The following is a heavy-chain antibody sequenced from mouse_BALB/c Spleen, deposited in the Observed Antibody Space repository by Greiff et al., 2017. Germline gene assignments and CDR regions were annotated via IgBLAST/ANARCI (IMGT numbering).Heavy chain of an antibody. CDR3: ARQTMINLFAY. Sequence: DVQLVESGGGLVQPGGSLKLSCAASGFTFSSYTMSWVRQTPEKRLEWVAYISNGGGSTYYPDTVKGRFTISRDNAKNTLYLQMSSLKSEDTAMYYCARQTMINLFAYWGQGTLVTVSA. CDR2: ISNGGGST. V-gene: IGHV5-12-2*01. J-gene: IGHJ3*01. CDR1: GFTFSSYT. D-gene: IGHD2-4*01.